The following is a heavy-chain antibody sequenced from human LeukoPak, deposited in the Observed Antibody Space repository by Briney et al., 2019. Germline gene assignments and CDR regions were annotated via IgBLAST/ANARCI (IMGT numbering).Heavy chain of an antibody. Sequence: GGSLRLSCAASGFTFSSYAMHWVRQAPGKGLEWVAVISYDGSNKYYADSVKGRFTISRDNSKNMLYLQMNSLRAEDTAVYYCARAGYDYGGPMRPCFDIWGQGTMVTVSS. CDR3: ARAGYDYGGPMRPCFDI. CDR2: ISYDGSNK. J-gene: IGHJ3*02. D-gene: IGHD4-23*01. V-gene: IGHV3-30-3*01. CDR1: GFTFSSYA.